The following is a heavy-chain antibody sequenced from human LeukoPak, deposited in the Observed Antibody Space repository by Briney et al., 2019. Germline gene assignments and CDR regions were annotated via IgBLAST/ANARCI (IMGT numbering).Heavy chain of an antibody. Sequence: ASVKVFCKASGVTFSSYAISWVRQAPGQGLEWMGGIIPIFGTANYAQKFQGRVTITADKSTSTAYMELSSLRSEDTAVYYCAGQLYYYDSSGYYTDWGQGTLVTVSS. CDR3: AGQLYYYDSSGYYTD. CDR2: IIPIFGTA. V-gene: IGHV1-69*06. D-gene: IGHD3-22*01. J-gene: IGHJ4*02. CDR1: GVTFSSYA.